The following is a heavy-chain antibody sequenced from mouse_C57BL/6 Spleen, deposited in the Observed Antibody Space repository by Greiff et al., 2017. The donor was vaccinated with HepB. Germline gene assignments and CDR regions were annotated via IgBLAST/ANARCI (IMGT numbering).Heavy chain of an antibody. J-gene: IGHJ2*01. CDR3: ARSYYSNYVRYYFDY. Sequence: VQLQQSGPELVKPGASVKISCKASGYTFTDYYINWVKQRPGQGLEWIGWIFPGSGSTYYNEKFKGKATLTVDKSSSTAYMLLSSLTSEDSAVYFCARSYYSNYVRYYFDYWGQGTTLTVSS. D-gene: IGHD2-5*01. CDR1: GYTFTDYY. V-gene: IGHV1-75*01. CDR2: IFPGSGST.